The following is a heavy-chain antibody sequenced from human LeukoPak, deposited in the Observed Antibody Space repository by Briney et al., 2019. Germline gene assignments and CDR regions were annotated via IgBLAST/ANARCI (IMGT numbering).Heavy chain of an antibody. J-gene: IGHJ5*02. V-gene: IGHV4-4*02. CDR1: GGSISSRNW. CDR3: AKGDIPNWFDP. CDR2: IFHSGST. D-gene: IGHD2-2*02. Sequence: SETLSLTCAVSGGSISSRNWWGWVRRPPGKGLEWIGEIFHSGSTHYNPSLKSRVTISVDKSKNQFSLNLSSVTAADTAVYYCAKGDIPNWFDPWGQGTLVTVSS.